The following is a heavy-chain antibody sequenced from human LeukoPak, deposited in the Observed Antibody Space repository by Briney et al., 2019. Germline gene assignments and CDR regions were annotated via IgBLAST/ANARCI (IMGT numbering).Heavy chain of an antibody. Sequence: SETLSLTCAVYGGSLSGYYWSWIRQPPGKGLEWIGEINHSGSTNYNPSLKSRVTISVDTSKNQLSLKLSSMTAADTAVYYCARQWLVSPLFDYWGQGTLVTVSS. V-gene: IGHV4-34*01. CDR2: INHSGST. D-gene: IGHD6-19*01. CDR3: ARQWLVSPLFDY. J-gene: IGHJ4*02. CDR1: GGSLSGYY.